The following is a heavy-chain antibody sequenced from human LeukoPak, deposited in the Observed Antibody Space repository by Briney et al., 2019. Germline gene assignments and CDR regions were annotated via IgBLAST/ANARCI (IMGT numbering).Heavy chain of an antibody. V-gene: IGHV3-23*01. J-gene: IGHJ4*02. CDR1: GFTVSSNY. CDR2: ISGSGGST. CDR3: AKFLEGYCSSTSCYTALDY. D-gene: IGHD2-2*02. Sequence: GGSLRLSCAASGFTVSSNYMSWVRQAPGKGLEWVSAISGSGGSTYYADSVKGRFTISRDNSKNTLYLQMNSLRAEDTAVYYCAKFLEGYCSSTSCYTALDYWGQGTLVTVSS.